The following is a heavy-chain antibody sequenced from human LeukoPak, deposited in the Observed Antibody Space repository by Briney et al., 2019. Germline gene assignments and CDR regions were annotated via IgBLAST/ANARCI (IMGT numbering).Heavy chain of an antibody. V-gene: IGHV4-39*01. CDR1: ADSISSNNYY. CDR3: TRLPSQQPNRYYYYYYMDV. Sequence: SGTLSLTCTVSADSISSNNYYWGWSRQPPGKGLEWIGNIYYSGNTNYNPSLKSRVTISVDTSKNQFSLRLSSVTAADTAVYYCTRLPSQQPNRYYYYYYMDVWGKGTTVTVSS. J-gene: IGHJ6*03. CDR2: IYYSGNT. D-gene: IGHD6-13*01.